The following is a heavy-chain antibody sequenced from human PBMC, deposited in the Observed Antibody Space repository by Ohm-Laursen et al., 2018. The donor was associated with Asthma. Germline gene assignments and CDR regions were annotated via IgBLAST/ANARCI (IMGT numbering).Heavy chain of an antibody. CDR3: ARQANGDYVNWFDP. J-gene: IGHJ5*02. CDR2: IYYSGST. D-gene: IGHD4-17*01. CDR1: GGSISSSSYY. V-gene: IGHV4-39*01. Sequence: GTLSLTCTVSGGSISSSSYYWGWIRQPPGKGLEWIGSIYYSGSTYYNPSLKSRVTISVDTSKNQFSLKLSSVTAADTAVYYCARQANGDYVNWFDPWGQGTLVTVSS.